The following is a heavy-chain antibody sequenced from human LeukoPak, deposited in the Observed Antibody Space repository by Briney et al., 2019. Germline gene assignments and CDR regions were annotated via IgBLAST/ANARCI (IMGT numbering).Heavy chain of an antibody. Sequence: GGSLKLSCAASGFTFSSYWMSWVRQVPGKGLEWVGNINPDGSGKYYVDSVRGRFTISRDNAKNSLYLRMNSLRAEDTAVYYCLRDYSGFWGRGTLVTVSS. D-gene: IGHD2-15*01. CDR1: GFTFSSYW. CDR2: INPDGSGK. CDR3: LRDYSGF. V-gene: IGHV3-7*04. J-gene: IGHJ4*02.